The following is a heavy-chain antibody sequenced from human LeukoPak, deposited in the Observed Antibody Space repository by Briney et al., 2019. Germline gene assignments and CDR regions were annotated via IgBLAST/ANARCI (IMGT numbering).Heavy chain of an antibody. V-gene: IGHV4-61*02. CDR3: AREGRFGDLFDY. J-gene: IGHJ4*02. CDR1: GGSISSGSYY. CDR2: IYTSGST. Sequence: PSETLSLTCTVSGGSISSGSYYWSWIRQPAGTGLEWIGRIYTSGSTNYNPSLKSRVTISVDTSKNQFSLKLSSVTAADTAVYYCAREGRFGDLFDYWGQGTLVTVSS. D-gene: IGHD3-10*01.